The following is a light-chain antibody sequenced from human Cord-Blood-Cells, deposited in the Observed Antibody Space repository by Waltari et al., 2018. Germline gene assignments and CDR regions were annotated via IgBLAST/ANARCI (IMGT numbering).Light chain of an antibody. CDR3: QQYNNWAPWT. V-gene: IGKV3-15*01. CDR2: GAS. Sequence: EIVMTQSPATLSVSPGERATLSCRHSQSVSSNLAWYQQKPGQAPRLLIYGASTRATGIPARFSGSGSGTEFTLTISSLQSEDFAVYYCQQYNNWAPWTFGQGTKVEIK. CDR1: QSVSSN. J-gene: IGKJ1*01.